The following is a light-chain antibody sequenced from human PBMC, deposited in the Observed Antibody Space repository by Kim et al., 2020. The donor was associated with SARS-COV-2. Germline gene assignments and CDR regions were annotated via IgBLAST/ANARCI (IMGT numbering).Light chain of an antibody. CDR1: QSVSSK. CDR2: GAS. CDR3: QQYNDWPLT. J-gene: IGKJ4*01. Sequence: VSPGERATLSCRASQSVSSKLAWYQQKPGQAPRLLIYGASARASGVPARLSGSGSGTEFILTISSLQSEDFAVYYCQQYNDWPLTFGGGTKVDIK. V-gene: IGKV3-15*01.